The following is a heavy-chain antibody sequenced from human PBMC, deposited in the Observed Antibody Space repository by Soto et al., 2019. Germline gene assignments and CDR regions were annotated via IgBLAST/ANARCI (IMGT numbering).Heavy chain of an antibody. D-gene: IGHD5-12*01. J-gene: IGHJ3*02. CDR1: GYTFTGYY. CDR2: INPNSGGT. Sequence: ASVKVSCKASGYTFTGYYMHWVRQAPGQGLEWMGWINPNSGGTNYAQKFQGWVTMTRDTSISTAYMELRRLRADDTAVFYCAGGVGREGYNSDDAFDIWGQGTMVTVSS. CDR3: AGGVGREGYNSDDAFDI. V-gene: IGHV1-2*04.